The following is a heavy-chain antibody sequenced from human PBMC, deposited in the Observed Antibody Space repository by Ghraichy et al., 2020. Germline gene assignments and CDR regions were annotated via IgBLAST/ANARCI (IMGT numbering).Heavy chain of an antibody. CDR3: ARVRLRGNDAFDI. Sequence: ASVKVSCKASGYTFTSCDINWVRQATGQGLEWMGWMNPTSGNTGYAQKFQGRVTITMNTSINTAHMELSSLTSEDTAVYYCARVRLRGNDAFDIWGQGTMVTVSS. V-gene: IGHV1-8*03. D-gene: IGHD4-17*01. CDR1: GYTFTSCD. J-gene: IGHJ3*02. CDR2: MNPTSGNT.